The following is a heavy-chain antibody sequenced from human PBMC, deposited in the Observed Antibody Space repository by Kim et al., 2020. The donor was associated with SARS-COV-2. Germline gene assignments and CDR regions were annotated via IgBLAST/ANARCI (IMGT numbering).Heavy chain of an antibody. Sequence: GGSLRLSCAASGFTFSSYAMSWVRQAPGKGLEWVSAISGSGGSTYYADSVKGRFTISRDNSKNTLYLQMNSLRAEDTAVYYCAKAPHYYGSGKGDYWGQGTLVTVSS. J-gene: IGHJ4*02. D-gene: IGHD3-10*01. CDR2: ISGSGGST. CDR3: AKAPHYYGSGKGDY. CDR1: GFTFSSYA. V-gene: IGHV3-23*01.